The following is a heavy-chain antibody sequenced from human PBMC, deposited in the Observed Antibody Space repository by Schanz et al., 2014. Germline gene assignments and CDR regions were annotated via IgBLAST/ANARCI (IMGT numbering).Heavy chain of an antibody. CDR2: ITRQGTT. J-gene: IGHJ4*02. V-gene: IGHV3-20*04. CDR3: AKDHPSSGWPAFDV. CDR1: GFGFDDYA. D-gene: IGHD6-19*01. Sequence: EVQLVESGGSLVRPGGSLRLSCAASGFGFDDYAMSWVRQAPGRGLEWVSGITRQGTTYYADFVKGRFSSSRDLSSNTLYLQRNSLRGDDSAIYYCAKDHPSSGWPAFDVWGQGTQVTVSS.